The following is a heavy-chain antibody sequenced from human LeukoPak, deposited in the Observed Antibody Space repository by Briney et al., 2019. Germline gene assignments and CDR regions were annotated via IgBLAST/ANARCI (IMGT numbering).Heavy chain of an antibody. Sequence: GGSLRLSCAASGFTFSNYAMNWVRQVPGKGLEWVAVISYDGSNKYYADSVKGRFTISRDNSKNTLYLQMNSLRAEDTAVYYCARVPVVPAAIPWPDYWGQGTLVTVSS. CDR1: GFTFSNYA. V-gene: IGHV3-30-3*01. D-gene: IGHD2-2*02. CDR2: ISYDGSNK. J-gene: IGHJ4*02. CDR3: ARVPVVPAAIPWPDY.